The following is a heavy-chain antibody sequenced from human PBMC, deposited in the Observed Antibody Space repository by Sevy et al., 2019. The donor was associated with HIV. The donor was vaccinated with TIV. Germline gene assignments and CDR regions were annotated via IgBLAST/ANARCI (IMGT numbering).Heavy chain of an antibody. V-gene: IGHV3-30*04. CDR2: ITYDGGVK. CDR1: GFTFSIYA. D-gene: IGHD3-22*01. Sequence: GGSLRLSCAASGFTFSIYAMHWVRQAPDKGLEWVAVITYDGGVKYFADSVKGRVNISRDNSKNTLYLQMNSLRPDDTAVYYGARDLTSAVINPFYSSGFDVWGQGTTVTVSS. CDR3: ARDLTSAVINPFYSSGFDV. J-gene: IGHJ6*02.